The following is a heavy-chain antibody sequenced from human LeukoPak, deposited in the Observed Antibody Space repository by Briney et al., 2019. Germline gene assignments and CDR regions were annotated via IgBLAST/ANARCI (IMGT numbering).Heavy chain of an antibody. D-gene: IGHD6-6*01. CDR3: AKDGPRGIAAREYYFDY. CDR2: IRYDGSNK. CDR1: GFTFSSYG. V-gene: IGHV3-30*02. Sequence: GGSLRLSCAASGFTFSSYGMHWVRQAPSKGLEWVAFIRYDGSNKYYADSVKGRFTISRDNSKNTLYLQMNSLRAEDTAVYYCAKDGPRGIAAREYYFDYWGQGTLVTVSS. J-gene: IGHJ4*02.